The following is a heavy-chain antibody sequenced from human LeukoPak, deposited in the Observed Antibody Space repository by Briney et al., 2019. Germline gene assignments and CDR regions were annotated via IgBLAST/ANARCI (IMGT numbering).Heavy chain of an antibody. CDR2: MCPSGRT. Sequence: SETLSLTCTVSNDSISSYCCSWVRQPPGKGLEWIGFMCPSGRTDYNPSLKSRVTMSLDTSKNQLSMELSFLTAADTAVYYCATSYDGKTASYDLWGHGTLVTVSS. J-gene: IGHJ5*02. V-gene: IGHV4-4*08. CDR3: ATSYDGKTASYDL. D-gene: IGHD4-23*01. CDR1: NDSISSYC.